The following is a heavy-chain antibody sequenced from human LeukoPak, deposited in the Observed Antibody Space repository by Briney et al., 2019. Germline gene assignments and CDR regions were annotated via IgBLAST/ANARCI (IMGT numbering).Heavy chain of an antibody. J-gene: IGHJ4*02. CDR1: GFTFSSYW. CDR2: INSDGSST. D-gene: IGHD6-13*01. CDR3: AREGRGSSWPY. V-gene: IGHV3-74*01. Sequence: GSLRLSCAASGFTFSSYWMHWVRQAPGKGLVWVSRINSDGSSTSYADSVKGRFTISRDNTENSLYLQMNSLRAEDTAVYYCAREGRGSSWPYWGQGTLVTVSS.